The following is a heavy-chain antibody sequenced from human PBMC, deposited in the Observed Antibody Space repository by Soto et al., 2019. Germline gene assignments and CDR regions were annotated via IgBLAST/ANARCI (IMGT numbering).Heavy chain of an antibody. D-gene: IGHD3-22*01. J-gene: IGHJ4*02. CDR1: GFTFRSYA. CDR2: ISGSGGST. CDR3: AKGIVYYFDSSGYFAY. V-gene: IGHV3-23*01. Sequence: EVQLLESGGGLVQPGGSLRLSCAASGFTFRSYAMSWVRQAPGKGLEWASAISGSGGSTYYADSVKGRFTISRDNSKNTLYLQMNSLRAEDTAVYYCAKGIVYYFDSSGYFAYWGQGTLVTVSS.